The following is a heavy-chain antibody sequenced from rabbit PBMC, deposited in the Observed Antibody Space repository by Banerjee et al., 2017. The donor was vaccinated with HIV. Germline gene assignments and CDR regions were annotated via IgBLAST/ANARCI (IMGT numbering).Heavy chain of an antibody. D-gene: IGHD1-1*01. CDR2: IYTTSGST. J-gene: IGHJ4*01. V-gene: IGHV1S43*01. CDR3: VRFASLNDL. CDR1: GLDFSSYS. Sequence: QEQLVESGGGLVQPGGSLKLSCKASGLDFSSYSMNWVRQAPGRGLELIACIYTTSGSTWYASWVNGRFTISRSTSLNTVDLQMNSLTAADTATYFCVRFASLNDLWGPGTLVTVS.